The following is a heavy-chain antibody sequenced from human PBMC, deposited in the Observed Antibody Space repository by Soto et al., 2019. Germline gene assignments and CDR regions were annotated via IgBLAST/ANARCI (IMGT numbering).Heavy chain of an antibody. CDR2: INPSAGST. Sequence: QVQLVQSGAEVKKPGASVKVSCKASGYSFTTYYMHWVRQAPGQGLEWVGVINPSAGSTGYAQRFQGRVTMTSDTSTTTVYMGMRSLRCDDTAVDYWAKIVGGRPNPDYFEYWGQGTLVSVSS. V-gene: IGHV1-46*01. CDR1: GYSFTTYY. D-gene: IGHD3-16*01. J-gene: IGHJ4*02. CDR3: AKIVGGRPNPDYFEY.